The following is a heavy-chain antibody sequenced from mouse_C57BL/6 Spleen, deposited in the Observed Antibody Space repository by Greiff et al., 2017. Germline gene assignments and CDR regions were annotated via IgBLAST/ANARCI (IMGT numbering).Heavy chain of an antibody. D-gene: IGHD4-1*01. V-gene: IGHV5-6*01. CDR2: ISSGGSYT. Sequence: EVQLQESGGDLVKPGGSLKLSCAASGFTFSSYGMSWVRQTPDKRLEWVATISSGGSYTYYPDSVKGRFTISRDNAKNTVYLQMSSLKSEDTAMYYCARGPHPLTGTDYYAMDYWGQGTSVTVSS. CDR3: ARGPHPLTGTDYYAMDY. J-gene: IGHJ4*01. CDR1: GFTFSSYG.